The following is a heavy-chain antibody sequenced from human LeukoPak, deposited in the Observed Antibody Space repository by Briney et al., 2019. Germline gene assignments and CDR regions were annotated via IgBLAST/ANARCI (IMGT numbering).Heavy chain of an antibody. Sequence: GASVKVSCKASGGTFSSYAISWVRQAPGQGLEWMGGIIPIFGTANYAQKFQGRVTITADKSTSTAYMELSSLRSEDTAVYYCARDRALWFGELLDSYYFDYWGQGTLVTVSS. CDR3: ARDRALWFGELLDSYYFDY. CDR2: IIPIFGTA. CDR1: GGTFSSYA. V-gene: IGHV1-69*06. D-gene: IGHD3-10*01. J-gene: IGHJ4*02.